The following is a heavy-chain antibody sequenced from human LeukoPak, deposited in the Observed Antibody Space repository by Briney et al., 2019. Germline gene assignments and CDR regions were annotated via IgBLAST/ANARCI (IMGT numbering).Heavy chain of an antibody. CDR2: ICSSSSTI. V-gene: IGHV3-48*04. J-gene: IGHJ4*02. CDR1: GFTFSSYS. CDR3: ARDPFSGFDKRVYYFDY. Sequence: GGSLRLSCAASGFTFSSYSMNWVRQAPGKGLEWVSYICSSSSTIYYADSVKGRFTISRDNAKNSLYLQMNSLRAEDTAVYYCARDPFSGFDKRVYYFDYWGQGALVTVSS. D-gene: IGHD5-12*01.